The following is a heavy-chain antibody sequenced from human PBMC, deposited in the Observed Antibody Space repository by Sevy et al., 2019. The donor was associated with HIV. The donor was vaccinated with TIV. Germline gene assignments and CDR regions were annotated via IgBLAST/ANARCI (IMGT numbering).Heavy chain of an antibody. J-gene: IGHJ3*02. CDR2: IRSKAKSYAT. D-gene: IGHD2-2*01. Sequence: GGSLRLSCAASGFTFSGSAMHWVRQASGKGLEWVGRIRSKAKSYATAYAASVKGRFTISRDDSKNTAYLQMNSLKTEDTAVYYCTRQGDIVLVPAAIRGAFDIWGQGTMVTVSS. CDR3: TRQGDIVLVPAAIRGAFDI. CDR1: GFTFSGSA. V-gene: IGHV3-73*01.